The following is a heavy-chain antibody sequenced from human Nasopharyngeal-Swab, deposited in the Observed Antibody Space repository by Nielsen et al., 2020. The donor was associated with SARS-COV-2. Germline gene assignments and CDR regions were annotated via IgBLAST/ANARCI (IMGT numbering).Heavy chain of an antibody. CDR3: ASHLSYYDRSGYFSEGFDY. CDR1: GFTLSCYE. D-gene: IGHD3-22*01. J-gene: IGHJ4*02. Sequence: GESPKTSCAASGFTLSCYEMSWVRQAPGKGLEWVANIKQDGSEKYYLDSVRGRFTISRDNAKNSLFLQMNSLRAEDTAVYYCASHLSYYDRSGYFSEGFDYWGQGTLVTVSS. V-gene: IGHV3-7*01. CDR2: IKQDGSEK.